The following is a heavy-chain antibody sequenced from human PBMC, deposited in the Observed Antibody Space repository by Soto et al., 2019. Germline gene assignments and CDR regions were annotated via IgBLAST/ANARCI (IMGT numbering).Heavy chain of an antibody. CDR1: GGSISRSSYY. CDR2: IYYSGST. V-gene: IGHV4-39*01. J-gene: IGHJ4*02. CDR3: ATIPATTILTDY. Sequence: QLQLQESGPGLVKPSETLSLTCIVSGGSISRSSYYWGWIRQPPGKGLEWIGSIYYSGSTYYNPSRKSRVTISVDTSKNQFSLRLSSVTAADTAVYYCATIPATTILTDYWGQGTLVTVSS. D-gene: IGHD2-2*02.